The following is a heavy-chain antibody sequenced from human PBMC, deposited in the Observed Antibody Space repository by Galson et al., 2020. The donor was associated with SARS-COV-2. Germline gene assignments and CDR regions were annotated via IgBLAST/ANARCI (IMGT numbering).Heavy chain of an antibody. CDR1: GFRFRDYG. D-gene: IGHD2-21*02. CDR3: ARGGVYCGADCYAMDV. CDR2: LNWNGAGT. J-gene: IGHJ6*02. V-gene: IGHV3-20*04. Sequence: GESLKISCAASGFRFRDYGMSWVRQVPGKGLEWVSGLNWNGAGTEYADSVRGRFTISRDNAKNSLYLQMNSLGAEDTALYYCARGGVYCGADCYAMDVWGQGTTVTVSS.